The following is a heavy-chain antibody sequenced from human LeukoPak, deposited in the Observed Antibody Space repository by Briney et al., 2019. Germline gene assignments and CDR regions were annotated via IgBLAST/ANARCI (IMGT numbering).Heavy chain of an antibody. CDR3: AKPKPVDTAMVTGVYFDY. D-gene: IGHD5-18*01. Sequence: GGSLRLSCAASGFTFSSYAMSWVRQAPGKGLEWVSAISGSGGSTYYADSVKGRFTISRDNSKNTLYLQMNSLRAEDTAVYYCAKPKPVDTAMVTGVYFDYWGQGTLVTVSS. V-gene: IGHV3-23*01. J-gene: IGHJ4*02. CDR2: ISGSGGST. CDR1: GFTFSSYA.